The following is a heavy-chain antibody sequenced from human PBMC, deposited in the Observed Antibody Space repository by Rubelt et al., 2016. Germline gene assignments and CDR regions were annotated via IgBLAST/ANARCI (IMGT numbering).Heavy chain of an antibody. Sequence: GFTFSSYAMSWVRQAPGKGLEWVSGISGSGGSTYYADSVKGRFTISRDNSKNTLYLQLNTLRAEDTAVYYCARFSGASGGYWGQGTLVTVSS. J-gene: IGHJ4*02. D-gene: IGHD5-12*01. CDR2: ISGSGGST. V-gene: IGHV3-23*01. CDR3: ARFSGASGGY. CDR1: GFTFSSYA.